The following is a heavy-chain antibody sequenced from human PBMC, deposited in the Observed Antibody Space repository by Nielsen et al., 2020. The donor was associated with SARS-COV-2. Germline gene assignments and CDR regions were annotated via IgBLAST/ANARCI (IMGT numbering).Heavy chain of an antibody. CDR2: IRNRGGRT. CDR1: GFTISSYG. CDR3: AKDIRSRYNSGWYCFDY. J-gene: IGHJ4*02. D-gene: IGHD6-19*01. V-gene: IGHV3-23*01. Sequence: GGSLRLSCAASGFTISSYGMSWVRQVSGKGLEWLSEIRNRGGRTRYADSVKGRFTISRDSSKSTLYLQMNSLRVDDTAVYYCAKDIRSRYNSGWYCFDYWGRGTLV.